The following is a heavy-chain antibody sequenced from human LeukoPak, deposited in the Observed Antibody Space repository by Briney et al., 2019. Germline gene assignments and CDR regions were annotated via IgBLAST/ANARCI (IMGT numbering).Heavy chain of an antibody. CDR1: RGSISTYY. CDR3: ARGYYYDSSGYFLDF. D-gene: IGHD3-22*01. V-gene: IGHV4-59*01. Sequence: SETLSLTCTVSRGSISTYYGSWIRQSPGRGLEWIGYIYYSGVTKYNPSLKSRVTISVDTSTNQFSLRLSSVTAADTAVYYCARGYYYDSSGYFLDFWGQGTLVTVSS. CDR2: IYYSGVT. J-gene: IGHJ4*02.